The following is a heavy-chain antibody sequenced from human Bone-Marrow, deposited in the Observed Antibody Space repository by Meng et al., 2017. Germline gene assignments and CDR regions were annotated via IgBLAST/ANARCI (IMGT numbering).Heavy chain of an antibody. CDR2: VSYDGNDK. CDR3: ARDGGSSSWYPLYYYYGMDV. CDR1: GFTFSSYA. J-gene: IGHJ6*02. Sequence: GESLKISCAASGFTFSSYAMHWVRQAPGKGLEWVAGVSYDGNDKYYAESVKGRFTISRDNSKKTLYLQMNSLRAEDTAVYYCARDGGSSSWYPLYYYYGMDVWGQGTTVTVSS. D-gene: IGHD6-13*01. V-gene: IGHV3-30-3*01.